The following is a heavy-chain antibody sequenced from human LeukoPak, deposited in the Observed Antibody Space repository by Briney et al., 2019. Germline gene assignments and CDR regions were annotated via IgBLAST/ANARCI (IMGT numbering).Heavy chain of an antibody. CDR3: ARDLPRNIAVVPALDWFDP. V-gene: IGHV3-48*01. Sequence: GGSLRLSCAASGFTFSSYSMNWVRQAPGKGLEWVSYISSSSSTIYYADSVKGRFTISRDNAKNSLYLQMNSLRAEDTAVYYCARDLPRNIAVVPALDWFDPWGQGTLVTVSS. J-gene: IGHJ5*02. CDR1: GFTFSSYS. D-gene: IGHD2-2*01. CDR2: ISSSSSTI.